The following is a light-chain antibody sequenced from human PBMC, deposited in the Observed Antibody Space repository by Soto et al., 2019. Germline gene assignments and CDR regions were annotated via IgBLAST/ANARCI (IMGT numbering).Light chain of an antibody. CDR3: CSYAGSSTLV. CDR1: SSDVGSYNL. J-gene: IGLJ1*01. CDR2: EVS. V-gene: IGLV2-23*02. Sequence: QSALTQPASVSGFPGQSITISCTGTSSDVGSYNLVSWYQHHPGKAPKLMIYEVSKRPSGVSNRFSGSKSGNTASLTISGLQAEDEADYYCCSYAGSSTLVFGTRTKLTVL.